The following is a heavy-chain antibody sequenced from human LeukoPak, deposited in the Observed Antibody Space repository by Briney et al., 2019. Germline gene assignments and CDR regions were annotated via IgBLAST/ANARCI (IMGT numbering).Heavy chain of an antibody. D-gene: IGHD5-18*01. J-gene: IGHJ4*02. CDR3: ARAMRIQLREDY. CDR2: IIAYNGNT. CDR1: GYTFTSYG. V-gene: IGHV1-18*04. Sequence: ASVKVSCKASGYTFTSYGISWVRQAPGQGLDWMGGIIAYNGNTNYAQTLQGRVSMTTDTSTSTDYMELRSLRSDDTAVYYCARAMRIQLREDYWGQGTLVTVSS.